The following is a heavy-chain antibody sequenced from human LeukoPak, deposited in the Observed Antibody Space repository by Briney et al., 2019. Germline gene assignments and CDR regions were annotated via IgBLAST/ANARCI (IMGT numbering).Heavy chain of an antibody. V-gene: IGHV4-31*11. CDR3: ARGRYYDSLDY. CDR1: GGSITNTNY. J-gene: IGHJ4*02. CDR2: IYYSGST. Sequence: KSSETLSLTCGVSGGSITNTNYWTWIRQHPGKGLEWIGYIYYSGSTYYNPSLKSRVTISVDTSKNQFSLKLSSVTAADTAVYYCARGRYYDSLDYWGQGTLVTVSS. D-gene: IGHD3-22*01.